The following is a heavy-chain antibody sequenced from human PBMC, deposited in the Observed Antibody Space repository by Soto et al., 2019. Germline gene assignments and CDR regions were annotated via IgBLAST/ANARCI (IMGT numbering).Heavy chain of an antibody. CDR3: ARGIFKPDYYYMDV. J-gene: IGHJ6*03. Sequence: SETLSLTCTVSGGSISSSSYYWGWIRQPPGKGLEWIGSIYYSGSTYYNPSLKSRVTISVDTSKNQFSLKLSSVTAADTVVYYCARGIFKPDYYYMDVWGKGTTVTVSS. V-gene: IGHV4-39*07. CDR2: IYYSGST. CDR1: GGSISSSSYY.